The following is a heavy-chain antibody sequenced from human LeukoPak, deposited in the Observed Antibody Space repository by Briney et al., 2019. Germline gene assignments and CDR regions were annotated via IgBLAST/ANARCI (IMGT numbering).Heavy chain of an antibody. V-gene: IGHV3-9*01. Sequence: GGSLRLSCSASGFTFDYYPMHWVRQAPGRGLEVVSGLSWNSGSIRYADSVKGRFTLSRDKATTSLYLQMNSLRADATALYDCAKDIGQWLGKYYFDYWGQGPLVTVSS. J-gene: IGHJ4*02. CDR3: AKDIGQWLGKYYFDY. D-gene: IGHD6-19*01. CDR1: GFTFDYYP. CDR2: LSWNSGSI.